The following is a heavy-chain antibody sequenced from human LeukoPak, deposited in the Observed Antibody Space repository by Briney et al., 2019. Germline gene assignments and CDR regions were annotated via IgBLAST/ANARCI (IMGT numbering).Heavy chain of an antibody. D-gene: IGHD5-18*01. J-gene: IGHJ4*02. V-gene: IGHV3-13*04. CDR3: ARAARGYSYGSFDY. CDR2: IGTAGDT. CDR1: GFTFSSYD. Sequence: GGSLRLSCAASGFTFSSYDMHWVRQATGKGLEWVSAIGTAGDTYYPGSVKGRFTISRENAKNSLYLQMNSLRAGDTAVYYCARAARGYSYGSFDYWGQGTLATVSS.